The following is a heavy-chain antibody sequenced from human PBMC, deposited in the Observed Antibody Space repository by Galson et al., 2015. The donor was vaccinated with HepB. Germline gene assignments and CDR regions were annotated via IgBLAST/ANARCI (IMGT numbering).Heavy chain of an antibody. Sequence: LSLTCAVYGGSFSGYYWNWIRQPPGKGLEWIGEINHIGGTNYNPSLKSRVTLPVDTSRKQFSLKLRSLSAADTAVYFCARRGGSRLTATFDYWGQGVLVTVSS. CDR1: GGSFSGYY. J-gene: IGHJ4*02. CDR3: ARRGGSRLTATFDY. CDR2: INHIGGT. D-gene: IGHD2-15*01. V-gene: IGHV4-34*01.